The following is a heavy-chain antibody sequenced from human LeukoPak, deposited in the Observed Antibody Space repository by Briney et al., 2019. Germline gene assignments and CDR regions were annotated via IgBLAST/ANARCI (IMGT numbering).Heavy chain of an antibody. Sequence: ASVKVSCKASGYTFTSYGISWVRQAPGQGLVWMGWISAYNGNTNYAQKLQGRVTMTTDTSTSTAYMELRSLRSDDAAVYFCARQILYFPNWFDPWGQGTLVTVSS. D-gene: IGHD2-8*01. V-gene: IGHV1-18*01. CDR1: GYTFTSYG. CDR3: ARQILYFPNWFDP. J-gene: IGHJ5*02. CDR2: ISAYNGNT.